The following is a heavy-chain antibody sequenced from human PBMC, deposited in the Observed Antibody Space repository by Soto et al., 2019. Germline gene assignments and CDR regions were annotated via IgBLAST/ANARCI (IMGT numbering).Heavy chain of an antibody. CDR2: FYPGDSTS. D-gene: IGHD2-2*03. J-gene: IGHJ3*02. V-gene: IGHV5-51*01. Sequence: GETLKISCQVSGYTFTIYWIGWVRQMPGKGLEWMGTFYPGDSTSTYSPSFQGQVTISVDKSISTAYLHLSSLKASDTAMYYCARIIGYCRNNDCSWTFDIWGQGTTVTVSS. CDR3: ARIIGYCRNNDCSWTFDI. CDR1: GYTFTIYW.